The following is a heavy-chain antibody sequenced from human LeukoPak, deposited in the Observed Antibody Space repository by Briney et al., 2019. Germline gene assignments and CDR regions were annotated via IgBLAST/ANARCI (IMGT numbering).Heavy chain of an antibody. Sequence: ASVKVSCKASGYTFSSYIMHWVRQAPGQRLEWMGWINAGNGNTKYSQKFQGRVTMTRNTSISTAYMELSSLRSEDTAVYYCARAFRWELYYYGMDVWGQGTTVTVSS. CDR2: INAGNGNT. V-gene: IGHV1-3*01. CDR1: GYTFSSYI. CDR3: ARAFRWELYYYGMDV. D-gene: IGHD1-26*01. J-gene: IGHJ6*02.